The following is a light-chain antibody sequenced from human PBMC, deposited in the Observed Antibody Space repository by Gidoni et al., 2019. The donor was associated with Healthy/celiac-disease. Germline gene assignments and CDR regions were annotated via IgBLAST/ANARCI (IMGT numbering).Light chain of an antibody. V-gene: IGLV6-57*01. J-gene: IGLJ2*01. Sequence: NFMLTQPHSVSESPGKTVTISCTRSSGSLASNYVQWYQQRPGSSPTTVIYEDNQRPSGVPDRFSGSSDSSSNSASLTISGLKTEDEADYYCQSYDSSNRGVFGGGTKLTVL. CDR2: EDN. CDR3: QSYDSSNRGV. CDR1: SGSLASNY.